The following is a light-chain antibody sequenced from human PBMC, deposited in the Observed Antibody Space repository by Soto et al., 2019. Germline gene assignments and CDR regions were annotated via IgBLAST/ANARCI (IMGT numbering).Light chain of an antibody. Sequence: QPVLTQPPSASGTPGQRVTISCSGSSSDIGSNTVSWFQHLPGTAPKLLIYSNNQRPSGVPDRFSGSRSGTSASLAISGLQSEDEADYYCAAWDDSLNGVVFGGGTKLTVL. CDR3: AAWDDSLNGVV. J-gene: IGLJ2*01. CDR1: SSDIGSNT. CDR2: SNN. V-gene: IGLV1-44*01.